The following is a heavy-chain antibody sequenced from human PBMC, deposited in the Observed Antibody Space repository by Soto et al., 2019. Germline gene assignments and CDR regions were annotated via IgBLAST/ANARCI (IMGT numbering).Heavy chain of an antibody. CDR3: ARSLGWRDGFDM. D-gene: IGHD6-19*01. CDR1: GFTFSTSW. Sequence: EVQLVDFGGGLVQPGGSLRLSCAASGFTFSTSWMAWVRQAPGKGLEWVANSKEDGSEEYYMESVKGRFTISRDNAKNSLYLQMNSLRAEDTAVYYCARSLGWRDGFDMWGQGTMVTVS. V-gene: IGHV3-7*01. J-gene: IGHJ3*02. CDR2: SKEDGSEE.